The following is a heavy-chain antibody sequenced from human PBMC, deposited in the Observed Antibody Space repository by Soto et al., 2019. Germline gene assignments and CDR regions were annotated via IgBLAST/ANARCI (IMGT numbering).Heavy chain of an antibody. Sequence: ASVKVSCKASGYTFTSYGSSWVRQAPGQGLEWMGWISAYNGNTNYAQKLQGRVTMTTDTSTSTAYMELRSLRSDDTAVYYCARVKITAPRGWYFDLWGRGTPVTV. J-gene: IGHJ2*01. CDR2: ISAYNGNT. CDR3: ARVKITAPRGWYFDL. V-gene: IGHV1-18*01. CDR1: GYTFTSYG. D-gene: IGHD6-25*01.